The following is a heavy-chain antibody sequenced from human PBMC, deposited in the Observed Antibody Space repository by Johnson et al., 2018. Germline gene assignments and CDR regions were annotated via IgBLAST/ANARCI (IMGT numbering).Heavy chain of an antibody. Sequence: QVQLQESGPGLVKPSESLSLTCTVSGGSISSYYWSWIRQPPGKGLEWIGLIYYSGSTNYNPSLKSRVTISGDTSKTQFSLKPSSVTAADPAVYYCPILNPAGYGVDVWGQGTTVTVSS. CDR2: IYYSGST. CDR1: GGSISSYY. J-gene: IGHJ6*02. V-gene: IGHV4-59*03. CDR3: PILNPAGYGVDV.